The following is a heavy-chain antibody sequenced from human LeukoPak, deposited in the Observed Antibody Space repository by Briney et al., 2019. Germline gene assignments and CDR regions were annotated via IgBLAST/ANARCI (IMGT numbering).Heavy chain of an antibody. V-gene: IGHV4-38-2*02. D-gene: IGHD2-2*01. CDR1: GYSISSGYY. Sequence: ASETLSLTCTVSGYSISSGYYWGWIRQPPGKGLEWIGSIYHSGSTYYNPSLKSRVTISVDTSKNQFSLKLSSVTAADTAVYYCAREDFVVVPAALGAYYFDYWGQGTLVTVSS. CDR3: AREDFVVVPAALGAYYFDY. CDR2: IYHSGST. J-gene: IGHJ4*02.